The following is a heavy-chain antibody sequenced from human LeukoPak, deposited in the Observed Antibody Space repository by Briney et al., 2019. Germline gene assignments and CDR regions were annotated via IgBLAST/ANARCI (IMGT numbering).Heavy chain of an antibody. CDR2: IKQDGSEK. V-gene: IGHV3-7*01. CDR3: ARARTVVTPRYFDY. J-gene: IGHJ4*02. D-gene: IGHD4-23*01. CDR1: GFTFSSYW. Sequence: PGGSLGLSCAASGFTFSSYWMSWVRQAPGKGLEWVANIKQDGSEKYYVDSVKGRFTISRDNAKNSLYLQMNSLRAEDTAVYYCARARTVVTPRYFDYWGQGTLVTVSS.